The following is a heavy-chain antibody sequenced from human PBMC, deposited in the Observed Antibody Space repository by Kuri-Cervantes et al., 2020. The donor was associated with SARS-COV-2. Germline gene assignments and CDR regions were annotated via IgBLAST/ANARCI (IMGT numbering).Heavy chain of an antibody. CDR3: AKDSDTAMVTIFDY. CDR2: IWYDGSNK. D-gene: IGHD5-18*01. J-gene: IGHJ4*02. V-gene: IGHV3-33*06. CDR1: GFTFSSYG. Sequence: GESLKISCAASGFTFSSYGMHWVRQAPGKGLEWVAVIWYDGSNKYYADSVKGRFTISRDNSKNTLYLQMNSLRAEDTAVYYCAKDSDTAMVTIFDYWGQGTLVTVSS.